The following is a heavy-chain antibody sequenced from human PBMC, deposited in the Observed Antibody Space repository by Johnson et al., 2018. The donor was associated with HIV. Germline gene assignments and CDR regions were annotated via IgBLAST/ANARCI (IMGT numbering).Heavy chain of an antibody. CDR3: ARGGRYSESVNDAHDI. J-gene: IGHJ3*02. D-gene: IGHD1-26*01. CDR2: ISFDGHLQ. CDR1: GLSFSNFG. V-gene: IGHV3-33*08. Sequence: QVQLVESGGGVVQPGKSLTLSCVGSGLSFSNFGIHWVRQAPGKGPEWVAVISFDGHLQKYADSVKGRFTNSRDNAKNTRHLQMNSLRGEDTAVYYCARGGRYSESVNDAHDIWGQGTKVTVSS.